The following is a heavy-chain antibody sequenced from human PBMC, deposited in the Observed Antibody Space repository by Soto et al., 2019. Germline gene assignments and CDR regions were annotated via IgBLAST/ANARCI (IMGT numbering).Heavy chain of an antibody. V-gene: IGHV4-39*01. Sequence: PSETLSVSCTVAGDSITSLDFYRGWINRPPGQGLEWIGTISHSGDTFYNPPLKSRLTMSLDASKNQVSLRLTFVTAADAAVYFCATHMRGPNAYLGCLPPLTSWGQGNQATVSP. CDR3: ATHMRGPNAYLGCLPPLTS. J-gene: IGHJ5*01. D-gene: IGHD3-3*01. CDR2: ISHSGDT. CDR1: GDSITSLDFY.